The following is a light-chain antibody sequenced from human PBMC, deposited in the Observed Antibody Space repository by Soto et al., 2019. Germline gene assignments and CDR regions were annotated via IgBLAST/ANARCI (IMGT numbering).Light chain of an antibody. CDR3: QQYNSDSGT. Sequence: DIQMTQSPSTLSASVGDRVTITCRASQSISSWLAWYQQKPGKAPKLLIYKASSLESGVPSRFSGSGSGTEFTLTIRSLQPDDFATYYCQQYNSDSGTFGQGTKVEIK. V-gene: IGKV1-5*03. CDR1: QSISSW. J-gene: IGKJ1*01. CDR2: KAS.